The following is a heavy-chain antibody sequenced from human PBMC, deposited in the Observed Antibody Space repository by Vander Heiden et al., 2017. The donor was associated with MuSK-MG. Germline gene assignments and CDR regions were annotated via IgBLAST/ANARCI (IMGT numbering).Heavy chain of an antibody. V-gene: IGHV3-23*04. Sequence: EVQLVESGGGLVQPGGSLRLSCEASGFTFSNYAMSWVRQAPGKGLEWVSAVSGSGGYTYYADSVKGRVTISRDVSKNTLYRQVSSLRAEDTAVYYCARSYYYDPSVLMGNHFDYWGQGTLVTVSS. CDR2: VSGSGGYT. CDR3: ARSYYYDPSVLMGNHFDY. D-gene: IGHD3-22*01. CDR1: GFTFSNYA. J-gene: IGHJ4*02.